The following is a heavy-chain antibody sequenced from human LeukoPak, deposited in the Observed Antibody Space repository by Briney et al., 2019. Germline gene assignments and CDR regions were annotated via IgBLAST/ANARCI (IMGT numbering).Heavy chain of an antibody. Sequence: GGALRLSCVASGFTFSDYYMTWIRQAPGKGREWVSHISGDGIHTNYADSVKGRFTISRDNAKNSLFLQVNSLRVEDTAVYYCARPLGPGSGWFDPWGQGTLVTVSS. V-gene: IGHV3-11*06. J-gene: IGHJ5*02. CDR3: ARPLGPGSGWFDP. CDR2: ISGDGIHT. D-gene: IGHD3-10*01. CDR1: GFTFSDYY.